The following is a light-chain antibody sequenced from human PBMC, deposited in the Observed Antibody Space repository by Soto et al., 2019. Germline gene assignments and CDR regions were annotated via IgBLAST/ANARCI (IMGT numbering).Light chain of an antibody. J-gene: IGKJ1*01. CDR1: QSISSR. CDR3: QQYNTYAWT. Sequence: DIQMTQSPATLSASVGDRVTITCRASQSISSRLAWYQQKPGKVPKLLIDDASSLESGVPSRYSGSGSGTEFTLTISSLQPDDFATYYGQQYNTYAWTVRRGTKVEIK. V-gene: IGKV1-5*01. CDR2: DAS.